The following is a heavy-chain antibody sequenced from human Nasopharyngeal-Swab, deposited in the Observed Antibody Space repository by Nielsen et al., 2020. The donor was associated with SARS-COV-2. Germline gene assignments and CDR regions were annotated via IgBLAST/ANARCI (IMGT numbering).Heavy chain of an antibody. CDR3: ARVVTLLWFGEMNNRDEFDP. CDR2: IYYSGST. Sequence: SETLSLTCTVSGGSISSSSYYWGWIRQPPEKGLEWIGSIYYSGSTYYNPSLKSRVTISVDTSKNQFSLKLSSVTAADTAVYYCARVVTLLWFGEMNNRDEFDPWGQGTLVTVSS. V-gene: IGHV4-39*01. CDR1: GGSISSSSYY. J-gene: IGHJ5*02. D-gene: IGHD3-10*01.